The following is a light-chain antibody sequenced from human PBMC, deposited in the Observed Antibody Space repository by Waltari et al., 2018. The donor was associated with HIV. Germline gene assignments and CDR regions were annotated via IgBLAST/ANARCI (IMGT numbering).Light chain of an antibody. CDR3: QQSYSPLT. CDR1: HTISIY. J-gene: IGKJ4*01. Sequence: DLQITQSPSSLSASVGNRVTITCRASHTISIYLNWYQQKPGKAPKLLIYAASSLQSGVTSRFSGSGSGTDFTLSISSLQPEDFATYYCQQSYSPLTFGGGTKVEI. V-gene: IGKV1-39*01. CDR2: AAS.